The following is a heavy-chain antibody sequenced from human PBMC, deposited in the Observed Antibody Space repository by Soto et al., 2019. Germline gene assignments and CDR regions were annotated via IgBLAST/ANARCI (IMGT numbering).Heavy chain of an antibody. CDR1: GFTISSYA. CDR2: ISGSGGST. V-gene: IGHV3-23*01. D-gene: IGHD2-15*01. Sequence: GGSLRLSCAASGFTISSYAMSWVRQDPGKGLEGVSAISGSGGSTYYADSVKGRFTISRDNSKNTLYLKMNSLRAEDTAVYYCAKDCRSGGSCYGMDCWGQGNTVTVSS. CDR3: AKDCRSGGSCYGMDC. J-gene: IGHJ6*02.